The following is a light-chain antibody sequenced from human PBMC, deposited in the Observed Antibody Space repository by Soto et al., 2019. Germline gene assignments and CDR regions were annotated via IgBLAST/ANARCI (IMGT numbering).Light chain of an antibody. J-gene: IGLJ1*01. CDR3: SSYRTGNTYV. V-gene: IGLV2-14*01. CDR2: EVT. Sequence: QSVLTQPASVSGSPGQSITISCTGTVSDVGDYNYVSWYQQHPGKAPKLILYEVTNRPSGISNRFSGSKSGITASLTISGLKPVDEADYYCSSYRTGNTYVFGTGTKLTVL. CDR1: VSDVGDYNY.